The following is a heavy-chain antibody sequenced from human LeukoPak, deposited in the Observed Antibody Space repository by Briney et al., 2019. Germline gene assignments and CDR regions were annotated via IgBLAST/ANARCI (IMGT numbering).Heavy chain of an antibody. Sequence: SETQSLTCTVSGGSLRSYYGSWIRQPAGKGLEWIGRIYTSGSTNYNPSLKSRVTMSVDTSKNQFSLKLSSVTAADTAVYYCAREFRQVAAAGTDLDYWGQGTLVTVSS. CDR1: GGSLRSYY. V-gene: IGHV4-4*07. D-gene: IGHD6-13*01. CDR2: IYTSGST. CDR3: AREFRQVAAAGTDLDY. J-gene: IGHJ4*02.